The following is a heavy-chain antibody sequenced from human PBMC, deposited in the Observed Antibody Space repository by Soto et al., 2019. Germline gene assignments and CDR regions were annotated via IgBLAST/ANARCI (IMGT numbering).Heavy chain of an antibody. Sequence: EVQLSESEGDLRQPGGSLRLSCAASGFTFTNYAMTWVRQTPGKGLEWVSGISASGGLKYYADSVQGRFTVSRDNSKNILYLQMDNLRDEDTALYYCAREVGAPSGWLDPWGQGTQVTVSS. CDR3: AREVGAPSGWLDP. D-gene: IGHD1-26*01. J-gene: IGHJ5*02. V-gene: IGHV3-23*01. CDR2: ISASGGLK. CDR1: GFTFTNYA.